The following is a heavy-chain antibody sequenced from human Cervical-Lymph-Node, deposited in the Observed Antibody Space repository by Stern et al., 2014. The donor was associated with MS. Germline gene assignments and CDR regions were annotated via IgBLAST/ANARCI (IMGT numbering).Heavy chain of an antibody. CDR2: IYPGDSET. J-gene: IGHJ4*02. CDR1: GYKFSIYW. Sequence: VQLVQSGAELIRPGESLKISCKGSGYKFSIYWIAWVRQMTGKGLEWLGIIYPGDSETRYSPCFQGQCTMSADKSTSTAYLQWSSLNASDTAMYFCARQTTAWASDVWGQGTLVTVSS. CDR3: ARQTTAWASDV. D-gene: IGHD1-14*01. V-gene: IGHV5-51*01.